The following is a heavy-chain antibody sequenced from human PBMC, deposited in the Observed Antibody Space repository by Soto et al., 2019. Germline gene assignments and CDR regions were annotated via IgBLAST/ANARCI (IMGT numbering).Heavy chain of an antibody. D-gene: IGHD6-13*01. CDR3: ARGRSGSSWYGLGGMDV. Sequence: EVQLVEAGGGLVKPGGSLRLSCAAYGVTFSGFGMNWVRQAPGKGLEWFSSSTPSASYIYYSDSVKGRFTISRDNAKNSLYLQMNRLRAEDAAVSHCARGRSGSSWYGLGGMDVWGHGTTVTVSS. V-gene: IGHV3-21*01. CDR1: GVTFSGFG. CDR2: STPSASYI. J-gene: IGHJ6*02.